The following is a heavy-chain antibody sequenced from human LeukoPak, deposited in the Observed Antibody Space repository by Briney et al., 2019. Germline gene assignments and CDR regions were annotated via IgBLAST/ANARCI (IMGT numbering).Heavy chain of an antibody. CDR3: ARGRRILDV. CDR1: GGSISSYY. V-gene: IGHV4-59*01. Sequence: SETLSLTCTVSGGSISSYYWSWIRQPPGKGLEWIGYIYYSGSTNYNPSLKSRVTISVDTSKNQFSLKLDSVTTADTAVYYCARGRRILDVWGQGTTVTVSS. J-gene: IGHJ6*02. CDR2: IYYSGST.